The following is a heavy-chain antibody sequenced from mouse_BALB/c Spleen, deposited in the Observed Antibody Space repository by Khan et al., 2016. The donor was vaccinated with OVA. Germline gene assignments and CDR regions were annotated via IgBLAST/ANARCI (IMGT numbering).Heavy chain of an antibody. CDR3: ARQPYYHYNIMDY. D-gene: IGHD2-10*01. J-gene: IGHJ4*01. CDR1: GFSLTTYG. CDR2: IWSDGTT. Sequence: QVQLKQSGPGLAAPSQSLSITCTISGFSLTTYGVHWVRQPPGKGLEWLVVIWSDGTTNYNSALKSRLTITKDNSQSHVFLKMNSLQTDDTAIYFGARQPYYHYNIMDYWGQGTSVTVSS. V-gene: IGHV2-6-1*01.